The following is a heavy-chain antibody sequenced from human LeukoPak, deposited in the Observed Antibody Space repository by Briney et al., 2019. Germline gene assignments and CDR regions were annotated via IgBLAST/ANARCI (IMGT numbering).Heavy chain of an antibody. J-gene: IGHJ5*02. Sequence: PGRSLRLSCAASGFTFSSYAMHWVRQAPGKGLEWVAVISYDGSNKYYADSVKGRFTISRDNSKNTLYLQMNSLRAEDTAVYYCARGGSGWFRWFDPWGQGTLVTVSS. V-gene: IGHV3-30*04. D-gene: IGHD6-19*01. CDR2: ISYDGSNK. CDR1: GFTFSSYA. CDR3: ARGGSGWFRWFDP.